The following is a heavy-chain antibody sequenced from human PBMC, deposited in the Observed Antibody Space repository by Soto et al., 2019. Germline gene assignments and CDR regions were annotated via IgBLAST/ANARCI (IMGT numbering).Heavy chain of an antibody. V-gene: IGHV4-34*01. D-gene: IGHD3-3*01. Sequence: LSLTCAVYGGSFSGYYWSWIRQPPGKGLEWIGEINHSGSTNYNPSLKSRVTISVDTSKNQFSLKLSSVTAADTAVYYCARRDFWSGYNWFDPWGQGTLVTVSS. CDR1: GGSFSGYY. CDR3: ARRDFWSGYNWFDP. CDR2: INHSGST. J-gene: IGHJ5*02.